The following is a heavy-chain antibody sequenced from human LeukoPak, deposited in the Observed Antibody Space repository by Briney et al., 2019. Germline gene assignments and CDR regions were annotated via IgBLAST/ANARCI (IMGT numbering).Heavy chain of an antibody. CDR2: IYYSGST. CDR3: LKEAGDILTGYYFDY. J-gene: IGHJ4*02. Sequence: KSSETLSLTCTVSGGSISSSYYWGWIRQPPGKGLEWIGSIYYSGSTYYNPSLKSRVTISVDTSKNQFSLKLSSVTAADTAVYYCLKEAGDILTGYYFDYWGQGTLVTVSS. D-gene: IGHD3-9*01. CDR1: GGSISSSYY. V-gene: IGHV4-39*02.